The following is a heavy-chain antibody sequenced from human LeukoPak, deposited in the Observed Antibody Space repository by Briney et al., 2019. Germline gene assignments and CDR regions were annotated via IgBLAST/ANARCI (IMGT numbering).Heavy chain of an antibody. CDR2: ISGSGGST. V-gene: IGHV3-23*01. Sequence: GGSLRLSCAASGFTFSSYAMSWVRQAPGKGLEWVSAISGSGGSTYYADSVKGRFTISRDNSKNTLYLQMNSLRAEDTAVYYCARVHEKYYYYGMDVWGQGTTVTVSS. CDR1: GFTFSSYA. CDR3: ARVHEKYYYYGMDV. J-gene: IGHJ6*02.